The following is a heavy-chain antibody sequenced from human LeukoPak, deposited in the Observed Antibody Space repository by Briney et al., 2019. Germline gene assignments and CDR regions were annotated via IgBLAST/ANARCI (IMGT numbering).Heavy chain of an antibody. CDR3: ARGDGSGSLWGDAFDI. CDR1: GGSISSSSYY. D-gene: IGHD1-26*01. J-gene: IGHJ3*02. CDR2: IYYSGST. Sequence: SETLSLTCTVSGGSISSSSYYWGWIRQPPGKGLEWIGSIYYSGSTYYNPSLKSRVTISVDTSKNQFSLKLSSVTAADTAVYYCARGDGSGSLWGDAFDIWGQGTMVTVSS. V-gene: IGHV4-39*01.